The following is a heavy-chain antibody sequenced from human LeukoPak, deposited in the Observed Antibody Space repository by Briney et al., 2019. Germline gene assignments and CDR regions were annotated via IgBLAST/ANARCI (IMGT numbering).Heavy chain of an antibody. V-gene: IGHV4-34*01. CDR2: INHSGST. Sequence: PSETLSLTCAVYGGSLGGYYWSWIRQPPGKGLEWIGEINHSGSTNYNPSLKSRVTISVDTSKNQFSLKLSSVTAADTAVYYCARDIAVAGNWFDPWGRGTLVTVSS. J-gene: IGHJ5*02. D-gene: IGHD6-19*01. CDR3: ARDIAVAGNWFDP. CDR1: GGSLGGYY.